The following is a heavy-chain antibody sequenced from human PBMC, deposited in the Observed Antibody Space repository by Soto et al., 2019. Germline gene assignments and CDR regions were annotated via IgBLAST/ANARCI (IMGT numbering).Heavy chain of an antibody. CDR3: ARAAMGGSSWPFDY. CDR1: GGSISGYY. J-gene: IGHJ4*02. V-gene: IGHV4-59*12. CDR2: IYYSGST. Sequence: SETLSLTCPVSGGSISGYYWNWIRQPPGKGLEWIGYIYYSGSTNYNPSLKSRVTISVDKSKNQFSLKLSSVTAADTAVYYCARAAMGGSSWPFDYWGQGTLVTVSS. D-gene: IGHD6-13*01.